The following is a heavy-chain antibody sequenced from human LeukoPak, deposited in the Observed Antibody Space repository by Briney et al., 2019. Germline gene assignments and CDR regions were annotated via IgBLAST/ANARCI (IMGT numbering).Heavy chain of an antibody. V-gene: IGHV4-34*01. CDR1: GGSFSGYY. D-gene: IGHD2-15*01. Sequence: SETLSLTCAVYGGSFSGYYWSWIRQPPGKGLEWIGEINHSGSTNYNPSLKSRVTISVDTSKNQFSLKLSSVTVADTAVYYYDGSGRGWFDPWGQGTLVTVSS. J-gene: IGHJ5*02. CDR3: DGSGRGWFDP. CDR2: INHSGST.